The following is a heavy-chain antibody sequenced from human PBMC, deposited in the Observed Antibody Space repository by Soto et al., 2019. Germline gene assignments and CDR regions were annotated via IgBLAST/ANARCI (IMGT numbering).Heavy chain of an antibody. CDR1: GYTFTSYE. CDR2: LNPNTGDS. J-gene: IGHJ4*02. CDR3: ARRAETNGWNGFGADKYYFDF. D-gene: IGHD1-1*01. V-gene: IGHV1-8*01. Sequence: GGSVKVSCKASGYTFTSYEIYWVRQAHGQGLEWVGWLNPNTGDSAYAQKFQGRISVTSDTSITTAHMEPSSLRSEDTAVYYCARRAETNGWNGFGADKYYFDFWGQGTLVTVSS.